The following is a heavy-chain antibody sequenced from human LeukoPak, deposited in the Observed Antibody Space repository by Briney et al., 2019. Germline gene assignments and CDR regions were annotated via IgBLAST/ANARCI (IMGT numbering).Heavy chain of an antibody. CDR3: AKDWVSSAEFAVVPAANFGFDP. CDR1: GFTFSSYA. CDR2: ISGSGGST. J-gene: IGHJ5*02. V-gene: IGHV3-23*01. Sequence: GGSLRLSCAASGFTFSSYAMSWVRQAPGKGLEWVSAISGSGGSTYYADSVKGRFTISRDNSKNTLYLQMNSLRAEDTAVYYCAKDWVSSAEFAVVPAANFGFDPWGQGTLVTVSS. D-gene: IGHD2-2*01.